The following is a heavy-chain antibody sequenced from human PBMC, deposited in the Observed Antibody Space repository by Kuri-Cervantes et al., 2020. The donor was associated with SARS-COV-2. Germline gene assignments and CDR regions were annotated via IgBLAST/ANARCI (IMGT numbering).Heavy chain of an antibody. J-gene: IGHJ4*02. Sequence: SETLSLTCTVSGYSIISGYYWGWIRQPPGKGLEWIGSIYHSGSTYYNPSLKSRVTISVDTSKNQFSLKLSSVTAADTAVYYCARHMAGTFDYWGQGTLVTVSS. CDR2: IYHSGST. D-gene: IGHD2-21*01. CDR3: ARHMAGTFDY. CDR1: GYSIISGYY. V-gene: IGHV4-38-2*02.